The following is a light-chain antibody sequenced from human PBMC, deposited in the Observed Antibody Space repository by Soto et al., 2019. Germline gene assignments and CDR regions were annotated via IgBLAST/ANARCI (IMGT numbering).Light chain of an antibody. Sequence: QSALTQPASVSGSPGQSITISCTGTRSDVGGYNFVSWYQQHPGKVPKLMIFDVNRRPSGVSDRFSGSKSGNTASLTISGLQAEDEGDYSCCSYTSSSTHVFGSGTKLTVL. CDR2: DVN. CDR1: RSDVGGYNF. V-gene: IGLV2-14*03. J-gene: IGLJ1*01. CDR3: CSYTSSSTHV.